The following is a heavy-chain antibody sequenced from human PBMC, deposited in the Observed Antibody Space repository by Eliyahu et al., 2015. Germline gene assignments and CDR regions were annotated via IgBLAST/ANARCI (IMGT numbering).Heavy chain of an antibody. D-gene: IGHD6-13*01. V-gene: IGHV3-23*01. Sequence: EVQLLESGGGLVQPGGSLRVSCAAAGFXFSRYAMTWVRQAPGKGLEWVSVISGSGGTAYYADSGKGRFTISRDNSKNTLYLQMNSLRAEDTAVYYCAKGDSSNWLGWFDPWGQGTLVTVSS. CDR2: ISGSGGTA. CDR1: GFXFSRYA. J-gene: IGHJ5*02. CDR3: AKGDSSNWLGWFDP.